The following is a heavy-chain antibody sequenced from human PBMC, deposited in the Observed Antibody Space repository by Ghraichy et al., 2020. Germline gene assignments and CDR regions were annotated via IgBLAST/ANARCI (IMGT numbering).Heavy chain of an antibody. CDR2: INHSGST. CDR3: AREGGYGDYVGESSWFDP. D-gene: IGHD4-17*01. CDR1: GGSISSSNYY. V-gene: IGHV4-39*07. Sequence: SETLSLTCTVSGGSISSSNYYWTWIRQAPGKGLEWIGKINHSGSTNYSPSLKSRVTISVDTSKSQFSLKLSSVTAADTALYYCAREGGYGDYVGESSWFDPWGQGSLVTVSS. J-gene: IGHJ5*02.